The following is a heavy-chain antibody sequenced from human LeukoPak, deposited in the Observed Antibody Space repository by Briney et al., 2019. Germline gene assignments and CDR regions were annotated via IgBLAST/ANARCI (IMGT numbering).Heavy chain of an antibody. Sequence: GGSLRLSCAASGFTFSNYEMNWVRQAPGKGLEWISHISNFGDIIHYADSVEGRFTISRDNAKNSLYLQMDSLRAEDTAVYYCAKDATAVVGTVYMDVWGKGTTVTISS. CDR2: ISNFGDII. D-gene: IGHD6-13*01. V-gene: IGHV3-48*03. CDR3: AKDATAVVGTVYMDV. J-gene: IGHJ6*03. CDR1: GFTFSNYE.